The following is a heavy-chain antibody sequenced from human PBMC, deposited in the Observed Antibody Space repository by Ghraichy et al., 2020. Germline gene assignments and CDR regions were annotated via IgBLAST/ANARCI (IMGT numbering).Heavy chain of an antibody. J-gene: IGHJ6*02. Sequence: GGSLRLSCAASGFTFSSYAMSWVRQAPGKGLEWVSAISGSGGSTYYADSVKGRFTISRDNSKNTLYLQMNSLRAEDTAVYYCASQGYYDFWSGYYSDYYYGMDVWGQGTTVTVSS. CDR2: ISGSGGST. CDR1: GFTFSSYA. D-gene: IGHD3-3*01. CDR3: ASQGYYDFWSGYYSDYYYGMDV. V-gene: IGHV3-23*01.